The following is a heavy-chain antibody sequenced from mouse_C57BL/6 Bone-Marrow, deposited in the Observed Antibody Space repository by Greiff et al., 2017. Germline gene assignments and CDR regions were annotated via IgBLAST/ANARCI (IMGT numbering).Heavy chain of an antibody. D-gene: IGHD1-1*01. V-gene: IGHV1-52*01. CDR2: IDPSDSET. Sequence: QVQLQQPGAELVRPGSSVTLSCKASGYTFTSYWMHWVKQRPIQGLEWIGNIDPSDSETHYNQKFKDKATLTVDKSSSTAYMQLSSLTSEDSAVYDCARARFTTVVAPWGVGGTGTTITVTS. CDR3: ARARFTTVVAPWGV. J-gene: IGHJ1*03. CDR1: GYTFTSYW.